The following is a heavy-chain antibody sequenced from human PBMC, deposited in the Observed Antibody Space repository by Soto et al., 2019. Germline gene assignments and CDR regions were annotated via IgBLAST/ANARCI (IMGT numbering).Heavy chain of an antibody. CDR2: ISGSGGST. J-gene: IGHJ4*02. CDR1: GLTFSSYA. D-gene: IGHD3-22*01. Sequence: GGSLRLSCAASGLTFSSYAMSWVRQAPGKGLEWVSAISGSGGSTYYADSVKGRFTISRDNSKNTLYLQMNSLRAEDTAVYYCAKPPPHYYDSSGYYWSFDYWGQGTLVTVSS. CDR3: AKPPPHYYDSSGYYWSFDY. V-gene: IGHV3-23*01.